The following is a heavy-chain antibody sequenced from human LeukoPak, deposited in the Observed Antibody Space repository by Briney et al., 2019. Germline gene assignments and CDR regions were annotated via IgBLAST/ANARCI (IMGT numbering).Heavy chain of an antibody. J-gene: IGHJ3*02. CDR1: GFTFSSYW. CDR3: ASNVKWDTAMVEFADAFDI. D-gene: IGHD5-18*01. CDR2: INSDGSST. V-gene: IGHV3-74*01. Sequence: PGGSLRLSCAASGFTFSSYWMHWVRQAPGKGLVWVSRINSDGSSTSYADSVRGRFSISRDNAKNTLYLQMNSLRAEDTAVYYCASNVKWDTAMVEFADAFDIWGQGTMVTVSS.